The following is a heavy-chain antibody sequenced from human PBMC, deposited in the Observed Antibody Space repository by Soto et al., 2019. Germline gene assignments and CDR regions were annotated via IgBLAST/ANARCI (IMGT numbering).Heavy chain of an antibody. CDR3: ARGGPPDY. CDR1: GFTFSSYA. Sequence: GSLRLSCAASGFTFSSYAMSWVRQAPGKGLEWVANIKQDGSEKYYVDSVKGRFTISRDNAKNSLYLQMNSLRAEDTAVYYCARGGPPDYWGQGTLVTVSS. V-gene: IGHV3-7*04. J-gene: IGHJ4*02. CDR2: IKQDGSEK.